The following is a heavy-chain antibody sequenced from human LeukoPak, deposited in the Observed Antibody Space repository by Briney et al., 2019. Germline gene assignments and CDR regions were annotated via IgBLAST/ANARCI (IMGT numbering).Heavy chain of an antibody. CDR3: ASIGTVTTSDY. D-gene: IGHD4-17*01. Sequence: GGSLRLSCAASGFTFSSYSMNWVRQAPGKGLEWVSSISSSSSYIYYADSVKGRFTISRDNAKNSLYLQMNSLRAEGTAVYYCASIGTVTTSDYWGQGTLVTVSS. CDR1: GFTFSSYS. CDR2: ISSSSSYI. V-gene: IGHV3-21*01. J-gene: IGHJ4*02.